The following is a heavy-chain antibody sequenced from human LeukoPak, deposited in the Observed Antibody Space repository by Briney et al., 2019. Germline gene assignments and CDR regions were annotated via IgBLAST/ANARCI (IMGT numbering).Heavy chain of an antibody. Sequence: ASVKVSCKASGYTFTGQYLHWVRQAPGQGLEWMGWINPNIGGTNYAQKFQGRVTMTTDTSTSTAYMELRSLRSDDTAVYYCARDTPIDIVVVPAAAGDAFDIWGQGTMVTVSS. D-gene: IGHD2-2*01. CDR1: GYTFTGQY. V-gene: IGHV1-2*02. CDR3: ARDTPIDIVVVPAAAGDAFDI. CDR2: INPNIGGT. J-gene: IGHJ3*02.